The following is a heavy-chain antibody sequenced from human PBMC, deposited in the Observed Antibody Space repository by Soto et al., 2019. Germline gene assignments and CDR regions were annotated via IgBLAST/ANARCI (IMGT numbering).Heavy chain of an antibody. CDR3: ARAFGAPPYTYFAY. V-gene: IGHV4-31*03. CDR1: GGSVSSGGYY. D-gene: IGHD3-16*01. Sequence: KASETLSLTCTVSGGSVSSGGYYWSWIRQHPGKGLEWIGYISYSGSTSSNPSLKSRVTVSLDTSKNQFSLNLSFVTAADTAVYYCARAFGAPPYTYFAYRGQGTLVTVSS. CDR2: ISYSGST. J-gene: IGHJ4*02.